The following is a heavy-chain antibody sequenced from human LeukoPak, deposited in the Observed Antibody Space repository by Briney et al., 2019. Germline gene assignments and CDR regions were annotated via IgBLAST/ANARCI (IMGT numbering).Heavy chain of an antibody. CDR2: INPSGGST. CDR3: ARAATASYDSSGYSNFDY. D-gene: IGHD3-22*01. J-gene: IGHJ4*02. V-gene: IGHV1-46*01. Sequence: ASVKVSCKASGYTFTSYYMHWVRQAPGQGLEWMGIINPSGGSTSYAQKFQGRVTMTRDTSTSTVYMELSSLRSEDTAVYYCARAATASYDSSGYSNFDYWGQGTLVTVSS. CDR1: GYTFTSYY.